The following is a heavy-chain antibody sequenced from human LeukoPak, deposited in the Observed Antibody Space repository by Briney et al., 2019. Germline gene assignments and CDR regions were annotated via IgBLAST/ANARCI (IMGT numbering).Heavy chain of an antibody. CDR1: GYTFTNYA. J-gene: IGHJ6*02. Sequence: ASVKVSCKASGYTFTNYAMNWVRQAPGQGLEWMGWINTNTGNPTYAQGFTGRFVFSLDTSVSTAYLQISSLKAENTAVYYCARTKPVYGMDVWGQGTTVTVSS. V-gene: IGHV7-4-1*02. CDR2: INTNTGNP. CDR3: ARTKPVYGMDV.